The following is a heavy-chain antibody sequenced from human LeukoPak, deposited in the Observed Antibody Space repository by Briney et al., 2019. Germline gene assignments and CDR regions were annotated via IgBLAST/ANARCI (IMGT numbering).Heavy chain of an antibody. J-gene: IGHJ5*02. CDR1: GYRFIGYY. CDR2: INPNSGGT. D-gene: IGHD2-2*01. V-gene: IGHV1-2*02. CDR3: AREGGIVVVQAANWFDP. Sequence: ASVKVSCKASGYRFIGYYMHWVRQAPGQGLEWMGWINPNSGGTNYAQKFQGRVTMTRDTSISTAYMELSRLTSDDTAAYYCAREGGIVVVQAANWFDPWGQGTLVTVSS.